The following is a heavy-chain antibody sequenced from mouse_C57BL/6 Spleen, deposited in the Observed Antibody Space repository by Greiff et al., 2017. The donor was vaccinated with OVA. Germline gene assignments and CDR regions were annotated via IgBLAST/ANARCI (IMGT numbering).Heavy chain of an antibody. CDR2: IYPRSGNT. CDR1: GYTFTSYG. D-gene: IGHD2-1*01. CDR3: ARNYEDYAMDY. Sequence: QVQLQQSGAELARPGASVKLSCKASGYTFTSYGISWVKQRTGQGLEWIGEIYPRSGNTYYNEKFKGKATLTADKSSSTAYIELRSLTSEDSAVYFCARNYEDYAMDYWGQGTSVTVSS. V-gene: IGHV1-81*01. J-gene: IGHJ4*01.